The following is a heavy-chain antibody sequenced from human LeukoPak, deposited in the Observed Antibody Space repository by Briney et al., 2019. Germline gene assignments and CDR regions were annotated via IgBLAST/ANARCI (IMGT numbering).Heavy chain of an antibody. CDR1: GFTFSSYS. D-gene: IGHD1-14*01. Sequence: GGSLRLSCAASGFTFSSYSMNWVRQAPGKGLEWVSYISSSSSTIYYADSVKGRFTISRDNAKNSLYLQMNSLRAEDTAVYYCARDLTGLQDYWGQGTLVTVSS. V-gene: IGHV3-48*01. CDR3: ARDLTGLQDY. J-gene: IGHJ4*02. CDR2: ISSSSSTI.